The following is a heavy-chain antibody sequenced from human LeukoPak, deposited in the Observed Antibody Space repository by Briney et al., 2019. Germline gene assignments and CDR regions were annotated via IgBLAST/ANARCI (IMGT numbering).Heavy chain of an antibody. CDR2: INSDGSST. Sequence: GGSLRLSCAASGFTFSSYWMHWVRQAPGKGLVWVSRINSDGSSTSYADSVKGRFTISRDNAKNTLYLQMNSLRAEDTAVYYCAKDYDFWSGLDYWGQGTLVTVSS. V-gene: IGHV3-74*01. J-gene: IGHJ4*02. CDR3: AKDYDFWSGLDY. CDR1: GFTFSSYW. D-gene: IGHD3-3*01.